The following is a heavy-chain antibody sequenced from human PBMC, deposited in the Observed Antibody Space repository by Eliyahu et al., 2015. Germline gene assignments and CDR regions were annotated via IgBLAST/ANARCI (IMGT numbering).Heavy chain of an antibody. CDR2: ISFDERNE. J-gene: IGHJ4*02. CDR1: GFPFRSYP. Sequence: QGQLVESGGGLAQPGXSLRLXCXASGFPFRSYPMNWVRQAPGKGLEWLATISFDERNEYYADSVKGRFIISRDNSKNTVSLQMNSLRPEDTAMYYCVRDGYNTRSFDYWGPGTLVTVSS. CDR3: VRDGYNTRSFDY. D-gene: IGHD5-12*01. V-gene: IGHV3-30*04.